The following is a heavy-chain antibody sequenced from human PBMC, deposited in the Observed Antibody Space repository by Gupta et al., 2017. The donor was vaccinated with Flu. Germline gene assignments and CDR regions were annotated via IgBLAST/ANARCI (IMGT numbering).Heavy chain of an antibody. Sequence: QVQLQESGPGLVRPSQTLSLTCTVSGGSISSGGDYWTWIRQPAGKGLEWIGRISTSGSTNYNSSRKSRVTISMDTSKNQFSLKLSSVKAEDTAVYYCARHKVEGMGKDYFDYWGQGTLATVSS. V-gene: IGHV4-61*02. CDR3: ARHKVEGMGKDYFDY. CDR1: GGSISSGGDY. D-gene: IGHD3-10*01. J-gene: IGHJ4*02. CDR2: ISTSGST.